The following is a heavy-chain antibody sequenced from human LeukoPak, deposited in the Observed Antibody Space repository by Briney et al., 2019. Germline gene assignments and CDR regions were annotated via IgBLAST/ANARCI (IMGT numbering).Heavy chain of an antibody. CDR3: ARDLGSSGGRVCY. CDR1: GFTFSNYW. Sequence: GGSLRLSCAGSGFTFSNYWMSWVRQAPGKGLEWVANIKQDGSEKYYVDSVKGRFTISRDNAKNSLYLQMNSLRAEDTAVYYCARDLGSSGGRVCYWGQGTLVTVSS. J-gene: IGHJ4*02. CDR2: IKQDGSEK. D-gene: IGHD2-15*01. V-gene: IGHV3-7*01.